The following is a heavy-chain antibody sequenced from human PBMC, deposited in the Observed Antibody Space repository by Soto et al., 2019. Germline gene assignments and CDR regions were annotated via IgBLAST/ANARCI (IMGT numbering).Heavy chain of an antibody. V-gene: IGHV1-18*01. J-gene: IGHJ5*02. CDR2: ISVYSGKT. CDR3: ARASGYLAHSPSVAYFDP. D-gene: IGHD6-25*01. CDR1: GYTSTNYG. Sequence: QVQLVQSGTEVKKPGASLKVSCKASGYTSTNYGIAWVRQAPGQGLEWMGWISVYSGKTNYAQNVQVRLTMTTDTSTSTAYMELTNLRSDDTAAYYCARASGYLAHSPSVAYFDPWGQGTLVTVSS.